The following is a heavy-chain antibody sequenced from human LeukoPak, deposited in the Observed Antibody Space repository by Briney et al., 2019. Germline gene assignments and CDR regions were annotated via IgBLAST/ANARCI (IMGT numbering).Heavy chain of an antibody. CDR3: ARFDYMGTCFDY. V-gene: IGHV3-53*01. CDR2: IYSGGST. CDR1: GFTVSSNY. J-gene: IGHJ4*02. D-gene: IGHD4-11*01. Sequence: GGSLRLSRAASGFTVSSNYMSWVRQAPGKGLEWVSVIYSGGSTYYADSVKGRFTISRDNSKNTLYLQMNSLRAEDTAVYYCARFDYMGTCFDYWGQGTLVTVPS.